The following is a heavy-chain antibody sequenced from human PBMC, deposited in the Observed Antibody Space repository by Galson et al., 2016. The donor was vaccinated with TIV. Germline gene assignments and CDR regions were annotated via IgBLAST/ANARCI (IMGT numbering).Heavy chain of an antibody. CDR1: GFTVSSFT. D-gene: IGHD3-10*01. CDR3: ARGSITMVRGENWFDS. V-gene: IGHV3-21*01. Sequence: SLRLSCAASGFTVSSFTMNWVRQAPGKGLEWVSSTTSSSTYIFYADSVKGRFTISRDNGKNSLYLQMNSLRAEDTAVYYCARGSITMVRGENWFDSWGQGTLVTVSS. CDR2: TTSSSTYI. J-gene: IGHJ5*01.